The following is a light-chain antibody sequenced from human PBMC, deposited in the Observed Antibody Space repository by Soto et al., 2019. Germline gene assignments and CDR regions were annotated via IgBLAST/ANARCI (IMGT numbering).Light chain of an antibody. J-gene: IGKJ5*01. CDR3: QQRSNWPPIT. CDR1: QSVSSD. CDR2: DAS. Sequence: EIVMTQSPATLSVSPGERATLSFSASQSVSSDLAWYQHKPGQAPRLLIYDASNRATGIPARFSGSGSGTDFTLTISSLEPEDFAVYYCQQRSNWPPITFGQGTRLEIK. V-gene: IGKV3-11*01.